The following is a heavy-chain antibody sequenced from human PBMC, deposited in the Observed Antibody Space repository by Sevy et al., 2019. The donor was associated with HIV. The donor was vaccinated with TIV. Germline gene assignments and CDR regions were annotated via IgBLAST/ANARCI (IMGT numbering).Heavy chain of an antibody. CDR1: GFTFSSYA. CDR2: ISGSGGST. V-gene: IGHV3-23*01. J-gene: IGHJ4*02. D-gene: IGHD2-15*01. CDR3: AKDGGYRSPSLAN. Sequence: GGSLRLSCAASGFTFSSYAMTWVRQATGKGLEWVSLISGSGGSTFYADSVKGRFTISRDNSKNTLYLQMNSLRADDTAVYYCAKDGGYRSPSLANWGQGTLVTVSS.